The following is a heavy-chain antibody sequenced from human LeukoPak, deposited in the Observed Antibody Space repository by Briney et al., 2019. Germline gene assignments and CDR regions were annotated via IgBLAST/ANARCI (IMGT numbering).Heavy chain of an antibody. CDR2: IYYSGST. Sequence: SETLSLTCTVSGGSISSYYWTWIRQPPGKGLEWIGYIYYSGSTNYNPSLKSRVTISVDTSKNQFSLKLSSVTATDTAVYYCARIAAAGHFDYWGQGTLVTVSS. D-gene: IGHD6-13*01. CDR1: GGSISSYY. V-gene: IGHV4-59*01. J-gene: IGHJ4*02. CDR3: ARIAAAGHFDY.